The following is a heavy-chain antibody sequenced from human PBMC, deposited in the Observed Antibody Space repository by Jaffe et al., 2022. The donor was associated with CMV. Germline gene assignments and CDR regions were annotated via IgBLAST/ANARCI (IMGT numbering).Heavy chain of an antibody. D-gene: IGHD2-15*01. V-gene: IGHV4-39*01. CDR2: VYHSGST. CDR1: GGSLNSGSYY. Sequence: QLHLQESGPGLVKPSETLVLTCTVSGGSLNSGSYYWGWIRQPPGKGLEWIASVYHSGSTYYNPSLKSRVAISVDTPERQFSLKLTSVTAADTAVYYCARHGLGYLLASSVPGSFDIWGQGTMVAVSS. CDR3: ARHGLGYLLASSVPGSFDI. J-gene: IGHJ3*02.